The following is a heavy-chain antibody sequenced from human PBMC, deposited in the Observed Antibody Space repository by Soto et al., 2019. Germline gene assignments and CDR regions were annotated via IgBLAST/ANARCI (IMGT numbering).Heavy chain of an antibody. D-gene: IGHD3-22*01. V-gene: IGHV1-69*02. CDR2: IIPILGIA. J-gene: IGHJ4*02. CDR3: ARAKHRSGFDY. Sequence: SVKLSCKASGGTFSSYTISWVRQAPGQGLEWMGRIIPILGIANYAQKFQGRVTITADKSTSTAYMELSSLRSEDTAVYYCARAKHRSGFDYWGKGTLVTVSS. CDR1: GGTFSSYT.